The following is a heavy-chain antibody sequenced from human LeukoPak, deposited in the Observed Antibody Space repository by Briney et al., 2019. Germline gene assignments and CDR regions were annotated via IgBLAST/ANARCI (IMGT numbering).Heavy chain of an antibody. Sequence: SETLSLTCTVSGGSVSSGSYYWSWTRQPPGKGLEWIGYIYYSGSTNYNPSLKSRVTISVDASKNQFSLKLSSVTAADTAVYYCARASHIVVGIFDYWGQGTLVTVSS. CDR2: IYYSGST. CDR3: ARASHIVVGIFDY. CDR1: GGSVSSGSYY. D-gene: IGHD2-21*01. V-gene: IGHV4-61*01. J-gene: IGHJ4*02.